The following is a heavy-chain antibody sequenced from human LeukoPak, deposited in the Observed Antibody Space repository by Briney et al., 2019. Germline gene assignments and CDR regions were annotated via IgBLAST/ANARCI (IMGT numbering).Heavy chain of an antibody. CDR2: IYYSGST. V-gene: IGHV4-39*07. Sequence: PSETLSLTCTVSGGSIGSSSYYWGWIRQPPGKGLEWIGSIYYSGSTYYNPSLKSRVTISVDTSKNQFSLKLSSVTAADTAVYYCARFSSGWYEGGGFVDYWGQGTLVTVSS. CDR3: ARFSSGWYEGGGFVDY. J-gene: IGHJ4*02. D-gene: IGHD6-19*01. CDR1: GGSIGSSSYY.